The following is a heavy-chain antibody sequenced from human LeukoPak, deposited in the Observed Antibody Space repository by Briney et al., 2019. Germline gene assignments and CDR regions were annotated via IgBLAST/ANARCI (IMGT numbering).Heavy chain of an antibody. Sequence: GGSLRLSCSASGFTISIHHMHWVRQAPGKGLEYVSTIFANGHVTSYAASVKGRFTTSRDDSKNTVYLQMSSLRPEDTAVYYYVKSPSDGLDVWGQGATVTVSS. V-gene: IGHV3-64D*09. CDR2: IFANGHVT. J-gene: IGHJ6*02. CDR3: VKSPSDGLDV. CDR1: GFTISIHH.